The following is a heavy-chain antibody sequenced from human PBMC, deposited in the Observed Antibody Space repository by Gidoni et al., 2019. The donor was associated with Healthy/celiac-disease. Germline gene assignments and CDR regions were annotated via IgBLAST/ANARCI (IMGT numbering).Heavy chain of an antibody. CDR1: GFTFSSYG. Sequence: QVQLVESGGGVVQPWRSLRLSCAASGFTFSSYGMHWVRQAPGKGMEWVAVIWYDGSNKYYADSVKGRFTISRDNSKNTLYLQMNSLRAEDTAVYYCARALFGVVTAAFDIWGQGTMVTVSS. J-gene: IGHJ3*02. V-gene: IGHV3-33*01. D-gene: IGHD3-3*01. CDR3: ARALFGVVTAAFDI. CDR2: IWYDGSNK.